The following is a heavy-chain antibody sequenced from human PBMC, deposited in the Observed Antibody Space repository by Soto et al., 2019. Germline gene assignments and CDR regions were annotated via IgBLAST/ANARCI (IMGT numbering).Heavy chain of an antibody. Sequence: SVKVSCKASGGTFSSHAISWVRQAPGRGLEWMGGIIPIFGTTNYAQNFRARVTTTADKSTSTAYMELSSLTSEDTAVYYCGSVGYCSSTNCLFYYYHYGMDVWGQGTTVTVSS. J-gene: IGHJ6*02. D-gene: IGHD2-2*03. CDR3: GSVGYCSSTNCLFYYYHYGMDV. V-gene: IGHV1-69*06. CDR2: IIPIFGTT. CDR1: GGTFSSHA.